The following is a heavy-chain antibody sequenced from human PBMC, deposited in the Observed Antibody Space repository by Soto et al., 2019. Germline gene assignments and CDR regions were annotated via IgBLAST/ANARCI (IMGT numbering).Heavy chain of an antibody. CDR2: ISYDGNTK. CDR3: AREGDSGSYETGAFDM. CDR1: GGSISSSS. D-gene: IGHD1-26*01. Sequence: LSLTCTVSGGSISSSSYYWGWIRQAPGKGLEWVTFISYDGNTKHYADSVEGRFTISRDNSKSTLFLQMNILRDEDTAVYYCAREGDSGSYETGAFDMWGQGTMVTVSS. J-gene: IGHJ3*02. V-gene: IGHV3-30*03.